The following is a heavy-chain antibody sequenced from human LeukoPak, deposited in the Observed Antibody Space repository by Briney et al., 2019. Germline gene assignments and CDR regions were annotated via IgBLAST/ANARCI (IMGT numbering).Heavy chain of an antibody. CDR2: ISSSGTI. CDR1: GFTFRSYE. D-gene: IGHD2-15*01. V-gene: IGHV3-48*03. Sequence: PGGSLRLSCAASGFTFRSYEMNWVRQAPGKGLEWVSYISSSGTIYYADSVKGRFTISRDNVKNSLYLHMNSLRAEDTAVYYCARGGYCSGGTCYSYNAFDIWGQGTMVTVSS. J-gene: IGHJ3*02. CDR3: ARGGYCSGGTCYSYNAFDI.